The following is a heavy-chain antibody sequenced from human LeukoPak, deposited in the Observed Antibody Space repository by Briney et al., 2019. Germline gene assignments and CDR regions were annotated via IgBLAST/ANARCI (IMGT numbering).Heavy chain of an antibody. Sequence: PSETLSLTCTVPGGSISTYYWSWIRQPPGKGLEWIGYIYYSGSTNYNPALKSRVTISVDTSKNQFSLKLSSVTAADTAVYFCARLAGAVAGTEYFQHWGQGTLVTVSS. CDR3: ARLAGAVAGTEYFQH. CDR2: IYYSGST. D-gene: IGHD6-19*01. J-gene: IGHJ1*01. V-gene: IGHV4-59*08. CDR1: GGSISTYY.